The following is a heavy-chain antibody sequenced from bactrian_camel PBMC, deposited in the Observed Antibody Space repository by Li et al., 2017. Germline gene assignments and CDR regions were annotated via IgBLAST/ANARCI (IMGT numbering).Heavy chain of an antibody. D-gene: IGHD7*01. CDR2: LYNGDHTT. CDR3: AAAAGLFGGTCLDVRSVDY. Sequence: VQLVESGGGSVQTGGSLRLSCAASRVTDARFCMGWFRQAPGKEREAVATLYNGDHTTYYHESVRGRFTVIQDNNAYTTLYLQMNSLNSEDTAMYYCAAAAGLFGGTCLDVRSVDYWGQGTQVTVS. J-gene: IGHJ4*01. V-gene: IGHV3S1*01. CDR1: RVTDARFC.